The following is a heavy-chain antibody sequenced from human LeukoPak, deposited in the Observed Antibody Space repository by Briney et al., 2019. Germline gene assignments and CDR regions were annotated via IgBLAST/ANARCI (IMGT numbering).Heavy chain of an antibody. CDR1: GVSITIGSYY. CDR3: ARGASPKDAVFFDY. Sequence: SETLSLTCSVSGVSITIGSYYWGWIRQSAGKGLEWIARVHSSGDIYHNAAFRSRAAVSGDASKNQFSLQLNSVTAADTAVYYCARGASPKDAVFFDYWGQGALITVSS. CDR2: VHSSGDI. J-gene: IGHJ4*02. D-gene: IGHD3-16*01. V-gene: IGHV4-61*02.